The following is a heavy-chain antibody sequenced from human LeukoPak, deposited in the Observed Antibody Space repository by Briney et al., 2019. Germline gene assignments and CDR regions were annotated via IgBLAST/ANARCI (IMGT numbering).Heavy chain of an antibody. CDR2: ISYDGSNK. CDR3: ARSGQVEMAPDY. J-gene: IGHJ4*02. CDR1: GFTFSSFS. D-gene: IGHD5-24*01. V-gene: IGHV3-30*03. Sequence: GGSLRLSCAASGFTFSSFSMNWVRQAPGKGLEWVAVISYDGSNKYYADSVKGRFTISRDNSKNTLYLQMNSLRAEDTAVYYCARSGQVEMAPDYWGQGTLVTVSS.